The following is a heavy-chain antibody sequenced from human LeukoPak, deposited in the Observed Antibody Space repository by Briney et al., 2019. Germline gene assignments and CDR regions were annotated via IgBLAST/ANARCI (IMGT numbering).Heavy chain of an antibody. J-gene: IGHJ6*04. CDR1: GFTFSSYA. Sequence: PGGSLRLSCAASGFTFSSYAMHWVRQAPGKGLEYVSAISSNGGSTYYANSVKGRFTISRDNSKNTLYLQMGSLRAEDTAVYYCVKAIWFGALAGMDVWGKGTTVTVSS. CDR2: ISSNGGST. CDR3: VKAIWFGALAGMDV. V-gene: IGHV3-64*01. D-gene: IGHD3-10*01.